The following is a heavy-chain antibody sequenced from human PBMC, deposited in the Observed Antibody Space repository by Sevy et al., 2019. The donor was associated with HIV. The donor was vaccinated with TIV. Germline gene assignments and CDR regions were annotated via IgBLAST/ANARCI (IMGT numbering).Heavy chain of an antibody. J-gene: IGHJ4*02. Sequence: SETLSLTCTVSGGSISSYYWSWIRQPPGKGLEWIGYIYYSGSTNYNPSLKSRVTISVDTSKNQFSLKLSSVTAADTAVYYCARSRDGYNLDYWGQGTLVTVSS. CDR2: IYYSGST. D-gene: IGHD5-12*01. CDR1: GGSISSYY. CDR3: ARSRDGYNLDY. V-gene: IGHV4-59*08.